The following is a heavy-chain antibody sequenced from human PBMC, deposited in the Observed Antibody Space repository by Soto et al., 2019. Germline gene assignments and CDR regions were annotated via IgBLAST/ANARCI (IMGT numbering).Heavy chain of an antibody. D-gene: IGHD2-15*01. CDR2: VFPGDSET. J-gene: IGHJ6*04. CDR1: GYTFTNYW. V-gene: IGHV5-51*01. CDR3: ARRKLKCGGGSWYRTNHLDD. Sequence: GESLKISLQASGYTFTNYWVAWLRQMPGKGLEWMGIVFPGDSETRYSPSFQGQVTFSADQATSTAFLQWNSLRASDTAVSYCARRKLKCGGGSWYRTNHLDDGSKRTKVTVCS.